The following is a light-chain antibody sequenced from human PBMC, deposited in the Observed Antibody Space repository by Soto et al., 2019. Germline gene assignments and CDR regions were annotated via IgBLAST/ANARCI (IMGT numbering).Light chain of an antibody. Sequence: EIVLTQSPASLSLFPGERATLSCRASQSIGSYLAWYQQKPGQAPRLLIYDTSNRATGIPTRFSGWGSGTDFTLTISSLEPEDLAVYYCQQRSKWLFGGGTKVEIK. CDR2: DTS. J-gene: IGKJ4*01. V-gene: IGKV3-11*01. CDR1: QSIGSY. CDR3: QQRSKWL.